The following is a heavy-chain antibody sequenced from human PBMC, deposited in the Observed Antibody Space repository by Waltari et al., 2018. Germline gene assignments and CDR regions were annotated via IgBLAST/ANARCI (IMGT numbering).Heavy chain of an antibody. CDR2: ISAGSGNK. Sequence: EVQLVESGGGLAQPGGSLRLSCAASGFPFGSYSVNWVRQAPGKGFEWVSYISAGSGNKRYADSVEGRFSISRDNTRNSLSLQMNSLRVEDTAVYYCVRDHRFAFDNWGQGTVVSVSS. V-gene: IGHV3-48*04. J-gene: IGHJ3*02. CDR1: GFPFGSYS. CDR3: VRDHRFAFDN.